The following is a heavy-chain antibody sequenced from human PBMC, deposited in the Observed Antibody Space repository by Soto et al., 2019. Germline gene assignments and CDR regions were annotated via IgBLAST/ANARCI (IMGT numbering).Heavy chain of an antibody. Sequence: PSETLSLTCAVYGGSFSGYYWSWIRQPPGKGLEWIGEINHSGSTNYNPSLKSRVTISVDTSKNQFSLKLSSVTAADTAVYYCARGSRQYQLVIGYYYGMDVWGQGTTVTVSS. V-gene: IGHV4-34*01. CDR3: ARGSRQYQLVIGYYYGMDV. CDR2: INHSGST. D-gene: IGHD2-2*01. CDR1: GGSFSGYY. J-gene: IGHJ6*02.